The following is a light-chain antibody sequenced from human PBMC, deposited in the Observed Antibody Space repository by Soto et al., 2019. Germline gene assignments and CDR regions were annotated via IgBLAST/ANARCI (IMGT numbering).Light chain of an antibody. CDR1: QYITIY. CDR2: GAS. J-gene: IGKJ1*01. Sequence: EIVLTQSPATLSLSPGERATLSCRASQYITIYLAWYQQKPGQAPRLLIYGASTRATGFPARFSGSGSGADFTLTISSLQSEDFAVYYCQQYDNWPWTFGQGTKVDIK. V-gene: IGKV3-15*01. CDR3: QQYDNWPWT.